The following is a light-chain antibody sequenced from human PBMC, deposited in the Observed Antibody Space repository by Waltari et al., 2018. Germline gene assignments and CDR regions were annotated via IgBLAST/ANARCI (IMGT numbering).Light chain of an antibody. Sequence: QSALTQPASVSGTPGQSITFSCPGTTSDVGNYDLVSWYQHHPGKAPKLLICEVIKRPSGVSSRFSGSKSGSTASLTISGLQPEDEADYYCCSYAGLGTYVFGSGTKVTVL. V-gene: IGLV2-23*02. J-gene: IGLJ1*01. CDR3: CSYAGLGTYV. CDR1: TSDVGNYDL. CDR2: EVI.